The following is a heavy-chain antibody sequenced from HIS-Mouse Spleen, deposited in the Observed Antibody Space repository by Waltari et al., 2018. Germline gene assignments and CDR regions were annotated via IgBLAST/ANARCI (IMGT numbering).Heavy chain of an antibody. J-gene: IGHJ3*02. CDR1: GGSISRYY. CDR2: IDTSRGT. D-gene: IGHD3-3*01. Sequence: QVQLQESGPGLVKPSETLSLTCTVSGGSISRYYWSWIRQPAGKGLEWIGRIDTSRGTTYNPSLKSRVTMSVDTSKNQFSLKLSSVTAADTAVYYCARDFHDFWSGYYGGDKKHDAFDIWGQGTMVTVSS. CDR3: ARDFHDFWSGYYGGDKKHDAFDI. V-gene: IGHV4-4*07.